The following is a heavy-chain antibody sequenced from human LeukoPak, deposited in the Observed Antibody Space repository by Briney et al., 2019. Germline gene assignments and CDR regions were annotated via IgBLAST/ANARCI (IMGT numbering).Heavy chain of an antibody. J-gene: IGHJ4*02. CDR3: ASGGGLSGYLY. V-gene: IGHV3-48*03. CDR2: ISGSGTTL. Sequence: GGSLRLSCAVSGVTITTYAMNWVRQAPGEGLEWISYISGSGTTLYYADSVKGRFTISRDTAKNSLYLQMNALRVEDTAVYYSASGGGLSGYLYWGQGTLVTVSS. D-gene: IGHD5-12*01. CDR1: GVTITTYA.